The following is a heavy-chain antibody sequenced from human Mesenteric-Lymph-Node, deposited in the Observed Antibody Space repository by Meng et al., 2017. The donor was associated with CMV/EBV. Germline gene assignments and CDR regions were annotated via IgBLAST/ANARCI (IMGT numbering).Heavy chain of an antibody. CDR3: ARDAGRMIRVGAVNLGGYHDYGMDV. Sequence: SSVTVSCQASGGTFSNYVISWVRQAPGQGLEWMGGITYVLDTTKHAQKFQGRLTISMDDSASTAYMELTSLRSDDTAVYYCARDAGRMIRVGAVNLGGYHDYGMDVWGQGTTVTVSS. CDR2: ITYVLDTT. CDR1: GGTFSNYV. D-gene: IGHD3-16*01. V-gene: IGHV1-69*05. J-gene: IGHJ6*02.